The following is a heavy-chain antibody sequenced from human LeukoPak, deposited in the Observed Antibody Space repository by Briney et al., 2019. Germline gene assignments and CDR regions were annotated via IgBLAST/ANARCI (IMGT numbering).Heavy chain of an antibody. Sequence: SETLSLTCTVSGGSISSSSSYWGWIRQPPGKGLEWIGSIYYSGTTYYNPSLKSRVTISVDTSKNQFPLKLSSVTAADTAVYYCARHRGSGSFYVDFDYWGQGTLVTVSS. V-gene: IGHV4-39*01. J-gene: IGHJ4*02. D-gene: IGHD3-10*01. CDR1: GGSISSSSSY. CDR3: ARHRGSGSFYVDFDY. CDR2: IYYSGTT.